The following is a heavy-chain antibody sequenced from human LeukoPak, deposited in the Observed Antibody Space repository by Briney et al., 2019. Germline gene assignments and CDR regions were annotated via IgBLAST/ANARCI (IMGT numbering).Heavy chain of an antibody. D-gene: IGHD6-13*01. Sequence: GGSLRLSCAASGFTFSSYGMHWVRQAPGKGLEWVAVISYDGSNKYYADSVKGRFTISRDNSKNTLYLQMNSLRAEDTAVYYCARSGKGIAAAGTLVSGLYYYMDVWGKGTTVTVSS. CDR1: GFTFSSYG. CDR3: ARSGKGIAAAGTLVSGLYYYMDV. CDR2: ISYDGSNK. V-gene: IGHV3-30*03. J-gene: IGHJ6*03.